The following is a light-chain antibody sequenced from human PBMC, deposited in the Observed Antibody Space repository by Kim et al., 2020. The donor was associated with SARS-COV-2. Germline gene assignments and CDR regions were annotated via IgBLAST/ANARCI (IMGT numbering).Light chain of an antibody. J-gene: IGLJ2*01. Sequence: PEKTARIACGGNSIGSKRVPWYPEKPGQDPVLVISYDSDRPSGIPERFSGSNSGNTATLTISRVEAGDEADYYCQVWDSSSDHRVVFGGGTQLTVL. CDR2: YDS. CDR3: QVWDSSSDHRVV. V-gene: IGLV3-21*04. CDR1: SIGSKR.